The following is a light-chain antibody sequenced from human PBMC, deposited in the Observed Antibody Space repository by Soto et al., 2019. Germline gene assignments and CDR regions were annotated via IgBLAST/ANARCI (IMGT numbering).Light chain of an antibody. CDR2: KVS. Sequence: VMTQSPLSLPVTLGQPASISCRSSKSLVESDGDSNLIWFQQRPGQSPRRLIYKVSNRDPGVPDRVSGSGSGTDFTLRSSRVEAEDLAIYYCMQGRLPYTFGQGTRLEIK. J-gene: IGKJ2*01. V-gene: IGKV2-30*01. CDR3: MQGRLPYT. CDR1: KSLVESDGDSN.